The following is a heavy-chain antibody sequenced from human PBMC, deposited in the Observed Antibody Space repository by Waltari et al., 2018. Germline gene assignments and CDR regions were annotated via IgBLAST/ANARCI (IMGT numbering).Heavy chain of an antibody. CDR2: IYYSGST. J-gene: IGHJ3*02. CDR3: ARVYSSGWYGAFDI. Sequence: QVQLQESGPGLVKPSQTLSPTFTFSCCPLSLCGYFWSWIRQHPGKGLEWIGYIYYSGSTYYNPSLKSRVTISVDTSKNQFSLKLSSVTAADTAVYYCARVYSSGWYGAFDIWGQGTMVTVSS. D-gene: IGHD6-19*01. CDR1: CCPLSLCGYF. V-gene: IGHV4-31*03.